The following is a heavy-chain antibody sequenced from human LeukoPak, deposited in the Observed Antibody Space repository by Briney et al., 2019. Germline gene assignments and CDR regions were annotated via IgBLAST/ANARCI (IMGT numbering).Heavy chain of an antibody. D-gene: IGHD5-24*01. CDR2: IRYDGSNK. J-gene: IGHJ5*02. CDR1: GFTFSSYG. CDR3: ARDNSVRDEAWWFNP. Sequence: QPGGSLRLSCAASGFTFSSYGMHWVRQAPGKGLEWVAFIRYDGSNKYYADSVKGRFTISRDNSKNTLYLQMNSLRSEDTAVYYCARDNSVRDEAWWFNPWGQGTLVTVSS. V-gene: IGHV3-30*02.